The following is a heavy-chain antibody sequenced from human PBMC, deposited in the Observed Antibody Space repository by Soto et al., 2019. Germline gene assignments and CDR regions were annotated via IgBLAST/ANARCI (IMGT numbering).Heavy chain of an antibody. CDR3: AKDWRYSSSSFIDY. V-gene: IGHV3-23*01. Sequence: PSETLSLTCAVSGGSIYTDDWWTWVRQTPGKGLEWVSTISGSGDSTYYADSVKGRFTISRDFSKSTLYLQMNSLRAEDTAVYYCAKDWRYSSSSFIDYWGQGTLVTVST. J-gene: IGHJ4*02. CDR2: ISGSGDST. CDR1: GGSIYTDD. D-gene: IGHD6-6*01.